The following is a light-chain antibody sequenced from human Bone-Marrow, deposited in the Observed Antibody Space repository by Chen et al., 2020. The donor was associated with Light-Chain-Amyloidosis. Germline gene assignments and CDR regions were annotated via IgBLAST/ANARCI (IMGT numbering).Light chain of an antibody. J-gene: IGKJ2*01. Sequence: DIQMTQSPSSLSASVGDRVTITCRASQSVYRYLNGYHHRPGEAPKVLIYAASTLQTGVPSRFSGSESGTDFTLTIANLQPEDSATYYCQQSYGIPYTFGQGTKVEIK. CDR3: QQSYGIPYT. CDR2: AAS. CDR1: QSVYRY. V-gene: IGKV1-39*01.